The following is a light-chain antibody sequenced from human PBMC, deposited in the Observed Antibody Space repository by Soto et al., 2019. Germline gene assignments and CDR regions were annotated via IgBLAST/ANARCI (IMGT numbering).Light chain of an antibody. CDR2: GES. J-gene: IGKJ1*01. V-gene: IGKV3D-20*02. CDR1: RSLTSGF. CDR3: QQLTDWPPQWT. Sequence: EIVLTQSPDTLPLSPGERATLSCRASRSLTSGFLAWYQQVPGQAPRLLIYGESSTATGVPDRFSASGSGTDFSLIITRLEPEDSAVYYCQQLTDWPPQWTFGQGTKV.